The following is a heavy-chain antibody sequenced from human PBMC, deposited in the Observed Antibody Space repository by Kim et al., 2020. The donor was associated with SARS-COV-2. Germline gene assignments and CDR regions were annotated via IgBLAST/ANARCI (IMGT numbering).Heavy chain of an antibody. CDR3: ARDMFRGVTDYLDC. D-gene: IGHD3-10*01. Sequence: YSESVRGRFSSSRDNSKNTLYLQMNSLRPGDTAAYYCARDMFRGVTDYLDCWGQGTLVTVSS. V-gene: IGHV3-30*07. J-gene: IGHJ4*02.